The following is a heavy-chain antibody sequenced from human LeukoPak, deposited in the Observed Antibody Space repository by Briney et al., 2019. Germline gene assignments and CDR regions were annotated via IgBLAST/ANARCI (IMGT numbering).Heavy chain of an antibody. D-gene: IGHD3-9*01. CDR2: IGAGGTFT. CDR3: ARDFTPYYDILTGPFDY. J-gene: IGHJ4*02. Sequence: GGSLRLSCTASGFTFSSYAMNWVRQAPGKGLEWVSGIGAGGTFTYYADSVKGRFTIFRDNSRNTLYLQMNSLRDEDTAVYYCARDFTPYYDILTGPFDYWGQGTLVTVSS. CDR1: GFTFSSYA. V-gene: IGHV3-23*01.